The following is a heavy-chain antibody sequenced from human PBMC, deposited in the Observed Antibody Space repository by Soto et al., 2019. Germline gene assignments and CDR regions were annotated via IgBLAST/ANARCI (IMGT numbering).Heavy chain of an antibody. CDR1: GYTFASYG. V-gene: IGHV1-8*01. J-gene: IGHJ4*02. Sequence: ASVKVSCKASGYTFASYGINWVRQATGQGLEWMGWMNPDSGNTGYVQKFQGRLTMTRNTPITTAYMELSRLTSEDTAVYYCARGGRDSGTEIAVAYSWGQGTPVTVS. CDR2: MNPDSGNT. D-gene: IGHD6-19*01. CDR3: ARGGRDSGTEIAVAYS.